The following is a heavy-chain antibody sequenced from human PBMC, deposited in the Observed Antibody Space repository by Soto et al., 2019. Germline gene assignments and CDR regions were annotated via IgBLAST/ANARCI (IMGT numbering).Heavy chain of an antibody. CDR1: GGSFSGYY. D-gene: IGHD3-3*01. CDR2: VNHSGST. Sequence: SETLSLTCAVYGGSFSGYYWSWIRQPPGKGLEWIGEVNHSGSTNYNPSLKSRVTISVDTSKNQFSLKLSSVTAADTAVYYCARAWFLDYYYYGMDVWRQGTTVTVSS. V-gene: IGHV4-34*01. CDR3: ARAWFLDYYYYGMDV. J-gene: IGHJ6*02.